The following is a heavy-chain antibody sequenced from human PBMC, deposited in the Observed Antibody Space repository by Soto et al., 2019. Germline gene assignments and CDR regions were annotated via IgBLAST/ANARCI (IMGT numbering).Heavy chain of an antibody. CDR2: ITPSSGST. D-gene: IGHD4-17*01. CDR1: GYTFTTYY. V-gene: IGHV1-46*01. Sequence: QVQLVQSGAEVKNPGASVKISGKASGYTFTTYYMHWLRQARGQGLEWMGIITPSSGSTRYEQKFQDRVTMTRDTSTSTVYMELGSLRSEDTAVYYCARAVSTTTAPLDYWGQGTLVTVSS. CDR3: ARAVSTTTAPLDY. J-gene: IGHJ4*02.